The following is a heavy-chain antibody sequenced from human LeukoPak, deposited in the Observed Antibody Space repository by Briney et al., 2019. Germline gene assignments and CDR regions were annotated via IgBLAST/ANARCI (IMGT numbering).Heavy chain of an antibody. D-gene: IGHD3-16*01. CDR3: AKDMGGRGATFWDS. Sequence: SETLSLTCAVSGASISGTAYYWGWVRQPPGKGLEWIGNIYYSGSTYYNASLQSRVTISIDTSKNQFSLRLNSVTAADTAMYYCAKDMGGRGATFWDSWGQGTLVTVSS. CDR2: IYYSGST. V-gene: IGHV4-39*02. J-gene: IGHJ5*02. CDR1: GASISGTAYY.